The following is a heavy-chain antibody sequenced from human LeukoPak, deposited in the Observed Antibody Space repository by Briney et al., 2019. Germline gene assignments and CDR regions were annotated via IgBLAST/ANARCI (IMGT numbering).Heavy chain of an antibody. J-gene: IGHJ6*01. CDR1: GFTFDDYA. V-gene: IGHV3-9*01. CDR3: AKDLGIAVAGRFYGMDV. CDR2: ISWNSGSI. Sequence: GRSLRLSCAASGFTFDDYAMHWVRQAPGKGLEWVSGISWNSGSIGYADSVKGRFTISRDNAKNSLCLQMNSLRAEDTALYYCAKDLGIAVAGRFYGMDVWGQGTTVTVSS. D-gene: IGHD6-19*01.